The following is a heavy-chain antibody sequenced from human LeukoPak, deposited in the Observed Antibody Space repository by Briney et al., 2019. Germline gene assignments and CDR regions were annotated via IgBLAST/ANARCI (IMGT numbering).Heavy chain of an antibody. CDR3: IRVPH. J-gene: IGHJ4*02. CDR1: GGSISSSNW. CDR2: ISSDGSNT. V-gene: IGHV3-74*01. Sequence: GTLSLTCAVSGGSISSSNWWSWVRQPPGKGLVWVSRISSDGSNTNYADSVKGRFTISRDNAKNTLYLQMNSLRAEDTAVYYCIRVPHWGQGALVTVSS.